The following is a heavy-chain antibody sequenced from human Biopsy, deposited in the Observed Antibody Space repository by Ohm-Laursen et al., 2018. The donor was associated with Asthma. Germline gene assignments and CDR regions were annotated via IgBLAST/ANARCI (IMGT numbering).Heavy chain of an antibody. V-gene: IGHV3-30*03. Sequence: SLRLSCAASGFVFSQCGMHWVRQGPGKGLEWVALVSSDGHNKYYEQSVKGRFTISRDNSRNRLDLQINRLTVEDSAVHFCARQSGQDNGDSSAFDTWGQGTKVAVSS. CDR1: GFVFSQCG. J-gene: IGHJ3*02. CDR2: VSSDGHNK. D-gene: IGHD3-22*01. CDR3: ARQSGQDNGDSSAFDT.